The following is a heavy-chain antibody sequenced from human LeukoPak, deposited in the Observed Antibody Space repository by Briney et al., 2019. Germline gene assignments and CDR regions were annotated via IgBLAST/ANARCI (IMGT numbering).Heavy chain of an antibody. Sequence: GASVKVSCKASGYTFTSYGISWVRQAPGQGLEWMGGIIPIFGTANYAQKFQGRVTITTDESTGTAYMELSSLRSEDTAVYYCARVSLDYYYMDVWGKGTTVTVSS. V-gene: IGHV1-69*05. CDR1: GYTFTSYG. CDR2: IIPIFGTA. J-gene: IGHJ6*03. CDR3: ARVSLDYYYMDV.